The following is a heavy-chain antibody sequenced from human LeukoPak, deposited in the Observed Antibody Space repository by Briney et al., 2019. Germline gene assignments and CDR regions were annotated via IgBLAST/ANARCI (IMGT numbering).Heavy chain of an antibody. V-gene: IGHV1-24*01. J-gene: IGHJ4*02. CDR2: FDPEQGET. Sequence: ASVKVSCKVSGYTLTELAMHWVRQAPGKGLEWMGGFDPEQGETIYAQKFQGRVTMTEDTSTDTAYMELSSLRSEDTAVYYCATDLIKTYYDFWSGYEGYYWGQGTLVTVSS. CDR3: ATDLIKTYYDFWSGYEGYY. D-gene: IGHD3-3*01. CDR1: GYTLTELA.